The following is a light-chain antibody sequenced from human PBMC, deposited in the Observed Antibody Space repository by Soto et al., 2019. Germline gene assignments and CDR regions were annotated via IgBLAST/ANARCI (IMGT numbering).Light chain of an antibody. CDR1: SSDIGNYNL. Sequence: ALTQPASVSGSPGQSIPISCTGTSSDIGNYNLVSWYQQHPGKAPKLMIYEGSKRPSGVSNRFSGSKSGNTASLTISGLQAEDEADYYCCSYAGSSTYVVFGGGTKLTVL. J-gene: IGLJ2*01. V-gene: IGLV2-23*01. CDR3: CSYAGSSTYVV. CDR2: EGS.